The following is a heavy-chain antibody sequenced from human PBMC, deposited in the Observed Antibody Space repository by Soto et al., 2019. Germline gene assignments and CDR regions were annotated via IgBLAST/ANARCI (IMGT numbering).Heavy chain of an antibody. J-gene: IGHJ6*02. V-gene: IGHV3-30-3*01. CDR1: GFTFSSYA. Sequence: ESGGGVVQPGRSLRLSCAASGFTFSSYALHWVRQAPGKGLEWVAVISYDGSNKKYADSVKGRFTISRDNSKNAVYLQMNSLSAEDTAVYYCAREVWEHTPRGDYYYYGMDVWGQGTTVTVSS. CDR3: AREVWEHTPRGDYYYYGMDV. D-gene: IGHD1-26*01. CDR2: ISYDGSNK.